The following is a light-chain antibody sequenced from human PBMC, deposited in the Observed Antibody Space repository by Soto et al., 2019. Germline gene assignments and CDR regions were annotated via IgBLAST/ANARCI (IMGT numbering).Light chain of an antibody. CDR1: QSISSY. V-gene: IGKV1-5*03. CDR3: QQYDDYPWT. J-gene: IGKJ1*01. Sequence: DIQMTQSPSSLSASVGDRVTITCRASQSISSYLNWFQQKPGKAPKLLICRASSLESGAPSRFSGTGSGTEFTLTISSLQPDDFATYYCQQYDDYPWTFGQGTKVDIK. CDR2: RAS.